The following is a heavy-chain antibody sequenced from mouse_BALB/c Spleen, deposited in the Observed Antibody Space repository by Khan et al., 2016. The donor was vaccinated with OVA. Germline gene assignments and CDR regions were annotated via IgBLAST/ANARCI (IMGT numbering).Heavy chain of an antibody. V-gene: IGHV1-7*01. CDR3: VNHGSSSAWFTY. J-gene: IGHJ3*01. CDR2: INPSTDYT. CDR1: GYNFTSYW. D-gene: IGHD1-1*01. Sequence: VQLQESGAELAKPGASVKMSCKASGYNFTSYWMHWVKQRPGQGLEWIGYINPSTDYTEYNQKFKDKATLTADKSSSTAYMQLTSLTSEDSAVYYCVNHGSSSAWFTYWGQGTLVTVSA.